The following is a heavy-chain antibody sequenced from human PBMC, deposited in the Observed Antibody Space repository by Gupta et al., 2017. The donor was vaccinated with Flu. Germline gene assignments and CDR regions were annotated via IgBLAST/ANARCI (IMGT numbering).Heavy chain of an antibody. CDR1: GFTFRSYW. Sequence: EVQLVESGGCLVQPGGSLRLSCAASGFTFRSYWLHGVRQAPEKGLVWVSRINGDVSSTSYADSVKSRFTISRDNAKNTAYMKIHSLSAEDTAVEYCAREHPGGWYGDYWGQGTLVAVSS. D-gene: IGHD6-19*01. CDR3: AREHPGGWYGDY. CDR2: INGDVSST. J-gene: IGHJ4*02. V-gene: IGHV3-74*01.